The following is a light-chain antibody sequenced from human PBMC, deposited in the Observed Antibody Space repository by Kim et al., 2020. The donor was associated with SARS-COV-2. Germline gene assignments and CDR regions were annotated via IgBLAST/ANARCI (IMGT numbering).Light chain of an antibody. V-gene: IGLV3-21*04. Sequence: APGKTARMTCGGNNIGSKSVHWYQQKPGRAPVLVIYYDSDRPSGIPERFSGSNSGNTATLTISRVEAGDEADYYCQVWDSSSDHVVFGGGTQLTVL. CDR1: NIGSKS. CDR3: QVWDSSSDHVV. CDR2: YDS. J-gene: IGLJ2*01.